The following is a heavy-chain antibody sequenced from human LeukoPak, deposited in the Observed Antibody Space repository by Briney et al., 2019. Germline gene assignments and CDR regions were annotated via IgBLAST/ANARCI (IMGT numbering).Heavy chain of an antibody. J-gene: IGHJ2*01. Sequence: ASVKVSCKASGYTFTSYYMHWVPQSPGQGLEWMGIINPSGGSTSYAQKFQGRVTMTRHMSTSTAYMELSSLRSEDTAVYYCARDPPIVGATRDWYFDLWGRGTLVTVSS. V-gene: IGHV1-46*01. CDR1: GYTFTSYY. D-gene: IGHD1-26*01. CDR3: ARDPPIVGATRDWYFDL. CDR2: INPSGGST.